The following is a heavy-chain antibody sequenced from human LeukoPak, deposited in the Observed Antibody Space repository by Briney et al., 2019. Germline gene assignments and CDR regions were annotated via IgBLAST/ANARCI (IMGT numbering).Heavy chain of an antibody. Sequence: ASVNVSCTASGYTFTRYDMHWVRQAPGQGLEWMGWINPNSGGTNYAQKFQGRVTMTRDTSSSTAYMELNRLRSDDTAVYYCARDGVPGAMFDYWGQGTLVTVSS. CDR3: ARDGVPGAMFDY. D-gene: IGHD2-2*01. J-gene: IGHJ4*02. V-gene: IGHV1-2*02. CDR1: GYTFTRYD. CDR2: INPNSGGT.